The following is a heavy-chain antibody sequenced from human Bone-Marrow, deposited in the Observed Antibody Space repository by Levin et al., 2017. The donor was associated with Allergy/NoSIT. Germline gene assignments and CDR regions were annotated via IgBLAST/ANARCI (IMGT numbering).Heavy chain of an antibody. V-gene: IGHV1-2*02. CDR3: ARVNRGSGSSWYWFDP. CDR2: INPHLGGT. J-gene: IGHJ5*02. D-gene: IGHD3-10*01. CDR1: GYTFTGYY. Sequence: ASVKVSCKASGYTFTGYYIHWVRQAPGQGLEWMGWINPHLGGTNYAQKFQGRVTMTRDTSISTAYMEVSRLTSDDTAVYYCARVNRGSGSSWYWFDPWGQGTLVSVSS.